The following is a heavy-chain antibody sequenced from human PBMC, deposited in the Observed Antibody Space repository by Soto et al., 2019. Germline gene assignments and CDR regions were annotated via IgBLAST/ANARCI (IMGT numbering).Heavy chain of an antibody. D-gene: IGHD3-9*01. CDR3: ARDRSILTGYYNWFDP. CDR1: GGTFSSYA. J-gene: IGHJ5*02. Sequence: GASVKVSCKASGGTFSSYAISWVRQAPGQGLEWMGGIIPIFGTANYAQKFQGRVTITADESTSTAYMELSSLRSEDTAVYYCARDRSILTGYYNWFDPWGQGTLVTAPQ. CDR2: IIPIFGTA. V-gene: IGHV1-69*13.